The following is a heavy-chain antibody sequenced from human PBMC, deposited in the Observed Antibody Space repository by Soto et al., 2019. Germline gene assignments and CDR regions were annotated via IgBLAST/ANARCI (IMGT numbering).Heavy chain of an antibody. D-gene: IGHD4-17*01. CDR3: ARDGNTATTHDYHIDV. CDR1: GFSIRRHG. Sequence: QGQLVESGGGVVQPGGSLRLSCVASGFSIRRHGMYWVRQAPGKGPEWVALIWYDGSNEHYADSVMGRFTVSRDNSKNTLYLQMNTLRDEDTGVYFCARDGNTATTHDYHIDVWGRGTTVTVSS. V-gene: IGHV3-33*01. J-gene: IGHJ6*03. CDR2: IWYDGSNE.